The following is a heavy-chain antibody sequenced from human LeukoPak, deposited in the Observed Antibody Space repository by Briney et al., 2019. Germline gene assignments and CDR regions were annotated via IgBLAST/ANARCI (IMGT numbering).Heavy chain of an antibody. V-gene: IGHV3-66*01. Sequence: GGSLRLSCAASGFTVSSTYMSWVRQAPGKGLEWVSFIYTGGNTYSATSVKRRFTLSRDNSKNTVYLQMYSQRVEDTAMYYCATISDLLFFFDSWGQGTLVTVSS. CDR2: IYTGGNT. CDR3: ATISDLLFFFDS. J-gene: IGHJ4*02. D-gene: IGHD3-10*02. CDR1: GFTVSSTY.